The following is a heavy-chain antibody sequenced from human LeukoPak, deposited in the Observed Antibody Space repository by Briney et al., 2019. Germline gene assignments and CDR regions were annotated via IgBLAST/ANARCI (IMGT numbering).Heavy chain of an antibody. CDR3: AKHRSRLTIGYFQH. D-gene: IGHD3-9*01. J-gene: IGHJ1*01. Sequence: GGSLRLSCAASGFTFSSYWMSWVRQAPGKGLEWVANIKQDGSEKCYVDSVKGRFTISRDNAKNSLYLQMNSLRAEDTAVYYCAKHRSRLTIGYFQHWGQGTLVTVSS. CDR2: IKQDGSEK. CDR1: GFTFSSYW. V-gene: IGHV3-7*03.